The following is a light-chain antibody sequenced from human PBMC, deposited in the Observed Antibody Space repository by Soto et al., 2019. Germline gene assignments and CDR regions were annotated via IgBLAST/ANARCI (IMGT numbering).Light chain of an antibody. Sequence: DIGMTQSPSTLSSCVGDTVTITCRASQTISGWLAWYQQRPGKAPNLLIFDASTLESGVPSRFSGSGSGTTFTLTISSLQSDDFATYYCLQYNGYYRTFGQGTKVDIK. J-gene: IGKJ1*01. CDR3: LQYNGYYRT. V-gene: IGKV1-5*01. CDR2: DAS. CDR1: QTISGW.